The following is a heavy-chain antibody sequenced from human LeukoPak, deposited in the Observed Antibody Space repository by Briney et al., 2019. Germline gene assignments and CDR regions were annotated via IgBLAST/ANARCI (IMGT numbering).Heavy chain of an antibody. J-gene: IGHJ6*03. CDR2: INPNSGGT. Sequence: ASVKVSCKASGYTFTGYYMHWVRQAPGQGFEWMGWINPNSGGTNYAQKFQGRVTMTRDTSISTAYMELSRLRSDDTAVYYCARINYDFPLYYMDVWGKGTTVTVSS. D-gene: IGHD3-3*01. CDR1: GYTFTGYY. CDR3: ARINYDFPLYYMDV. V-gene: IGHV1-2*02.